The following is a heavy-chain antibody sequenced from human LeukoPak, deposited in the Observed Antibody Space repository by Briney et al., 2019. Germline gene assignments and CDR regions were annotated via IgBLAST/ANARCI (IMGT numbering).Heavy chain of an antibody. D-gene: IGHD4-23*01. CDR3: AKDTQGMTGGFDY. Sequence: GGSLRLSCAASGFTFDDYAMHWVRQAPGKGLEWVSGINWNSGTIGYADSVKGRFTISRDNAKNSLYLQVSSLRTEDTALYYCAKDTQGMTGGFDYWGRGALVTVSS. V-gene: IGHV3-9*01. CDR2: INWNSGTI. J-gene: IGHJ4*02. CDR1: GFTFDDYA.